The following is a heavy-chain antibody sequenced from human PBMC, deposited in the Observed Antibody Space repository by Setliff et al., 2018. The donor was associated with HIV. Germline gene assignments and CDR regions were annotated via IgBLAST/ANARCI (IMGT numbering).Heavy chain of an antibody. CDR1: GGSFSGHY. CDR3: AMVIGWNDAGDY. CDR2: INHSGST. V-gene: IGHV4-34*01. Sequence: PSETLSLTCAVYGGSFSGHYWSWLRQPPGKGPEWIGEINHSGSTNYNPSLKSRVTIAVDTSKNQFSLKLSFVTAADTAVYYCAMVIGWNDAGDYWGRGTLVTVSS. J-gene: IGHJ4*02. D-gene: IGHD1-1*01.